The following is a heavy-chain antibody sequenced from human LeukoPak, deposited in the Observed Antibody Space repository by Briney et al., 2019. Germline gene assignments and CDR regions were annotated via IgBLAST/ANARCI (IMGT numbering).Heavy chain of an antibody. J-gene: IGHJ4*02. CDR1: GGSISSYY. Sequence: PSETLSLTCTVSGGSISSYYWSWIRQPAGKGLEWIGRIYTSGTTNYNPSLKSRVTMSIDTPKNQFSLKLSSITAADTAVYYCARDAKYYYGSRTYFFFEYWGQGTLLTVSS. V-gene: IGHV4-4*07. D-gene: IGHD3-10*01. CDR3: ARDAKYYYGSRTYFFFEY. CDR2: IYTSGTT.